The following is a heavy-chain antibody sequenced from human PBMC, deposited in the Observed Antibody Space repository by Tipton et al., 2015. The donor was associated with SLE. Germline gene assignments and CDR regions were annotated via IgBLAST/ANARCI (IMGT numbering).Heavy chain of an antibody. D-gene: IGHD3-3*01. CDR1: GYSISSGYY. V-gene: IGHV4-38-2*01. Sequence: TLSLTCAVSGYSISSGYYWGWIRQPPGKGLEWIGSIYGSGSSYYNPSLRSRVTISVDTSKNQFSLKLSSVTAADTAVYYCARSAIFGVIMGGYFDYWGQGTLVTVSS. CDR2: IYGSGSS. CDR3: ARSAIFGVIMGGYFDY. J-gene: IGHJ4*02.